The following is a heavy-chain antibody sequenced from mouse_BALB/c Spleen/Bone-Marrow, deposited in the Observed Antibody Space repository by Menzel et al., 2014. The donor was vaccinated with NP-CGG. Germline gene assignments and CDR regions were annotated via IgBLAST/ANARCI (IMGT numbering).Heavy chain of an antibody. Sequence: QVQLQQSGAELVKPGASVKLSCKASGYTFTSYWMHWVKQRPGQGLEWIGEINPSNGRTNYNEKFKSRATLTVDKSSSTAYMQLNSLTSEDSAVYYCARWYYAMDYWGQGTSVTVSS. CDR1: GYTFTSYW. D-gene: IGHD2-3*01. CDR3: ARWYYAMDY. V-gene: IGHV1S81*02. J-gene: IGHJ4*01. CDR2: INPSNGRT.